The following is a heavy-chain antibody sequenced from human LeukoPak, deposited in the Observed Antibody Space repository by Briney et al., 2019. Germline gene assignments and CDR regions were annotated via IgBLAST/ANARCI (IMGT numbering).Heavy chain of an antibody. Sequence: PGGSLRLSCAASGFTVSSNYMNWVRQAPGKGLEWVSVIYSGGSTYYADSVKGRFIISRDNSNNTLYLQMNSLRAEDMAMYYCARDQSDGMDVWGQGTTVTVSS. J-gene: IGHJ6*02. CDR2: IYSGGST. CDR1: GFTVSSNY. V-gene: IGHV3-66*01. CDR3: ARDQSDGMDV.